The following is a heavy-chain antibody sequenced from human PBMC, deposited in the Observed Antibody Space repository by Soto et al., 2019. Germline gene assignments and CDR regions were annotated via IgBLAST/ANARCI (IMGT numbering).Heavy chain of an antibody. J-gene: IGHJ4*02. CDR1: GATLSSYA. CDR2: IIPIFGTT. D-gene: IGHD6-13*01. Sequence: QVQLVQSGAEVKKPGSSVKVSCKASGATLSSYAISWVRQAPGQGLEWMGGIIPIFGTTNFAQKFQGRVTNTADESTSTTYMEVSSLRSEDTAVYYWARELRADIAAGAIFDDWGQGTLAT. V-gene: IGHV1-69*01. CDR3: ARELRADIAAGAIFDD.